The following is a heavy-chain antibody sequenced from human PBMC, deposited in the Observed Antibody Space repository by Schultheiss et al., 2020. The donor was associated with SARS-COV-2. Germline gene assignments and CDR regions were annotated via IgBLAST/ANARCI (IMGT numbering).Heavy chain of an antibody. CDR2: INPKRGGT. D-gene: IGHD3-10*01. CDR3: ARGRKYYYGSGSPNYYGMDV. J-gene: IGHJ6*02. V-gene: IGHV1-2*02. CDR1: GYTFSDFY. Sequence: ASVKVSCKTSGYTFSDFYMHWVRQAPGQGLEWMGWINPKRGGTNYAPKFQDRVTMTRDTSIDTAYMELSSLRPDDTAVYFCARGRKYYYGSGSPNYYGMDVWGQGTTVTVSS.